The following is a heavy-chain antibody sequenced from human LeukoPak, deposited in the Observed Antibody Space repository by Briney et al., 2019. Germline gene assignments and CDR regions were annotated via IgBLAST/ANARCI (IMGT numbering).Heavy chain of an antibody. CDR3: ARDLSPAASGSYNWFDP. D-gene: IGHD2-2*01. V-gene: IGHV4-4*07. Sequence: SETLSLTCTVSGGSISSYYWSWIRQPAGKGLEWIGRIYTSGSTNYNPSLKSRVTMSVDTSKNQFSLKLSSVTAADTAVYYCARDLSPAASGSYNWFDPWGQGTLVTVSS. J-gene: IGHJ5*02. CDR2: IYTSGST. CDR1: GGSISSYY.